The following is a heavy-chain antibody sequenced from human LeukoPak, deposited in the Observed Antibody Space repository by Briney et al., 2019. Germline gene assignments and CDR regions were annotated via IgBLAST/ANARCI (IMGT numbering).Heavy chain of an antibody. CDR2: IIPILGIA. CDR1: GGTFSSYA. CDR3: ARGDYGDYVNAFDI. V-gene: IGHV1-69*04. D-gene: IGHD4-17*01. J-gene: IGHJ3*02. Sequence: ASVKVSCKASGGTFSSYAISWVRQAPGQGLEWMGRIIPILGIANYAQKFQGRVTITADKSTSTAYMELSSLRSEDTAVYYCARGDYGDYVNAFDIWGQGTMVTVSS.